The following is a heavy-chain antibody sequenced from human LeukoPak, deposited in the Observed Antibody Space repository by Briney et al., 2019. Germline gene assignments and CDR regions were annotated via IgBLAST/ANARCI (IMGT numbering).Heavy chain of an antibody. CDR2: IIPILGIA. CDR1: GGTFSSYA. D-gene: IGHD3-10*01. V-gene: IGHV1-69*04. CDR3: ARGPDYYGSGSYYNYYYYGMDV. Sequence: SVKVSCKASGGTFSSYAISWVRQAPGQGLEWMGRIIPILGIANYAQKFQGRVTITADKSTSTAYMELSSLRSEDTAVYYCARGPDYYGSGSYYNYYYYGMDVWGQGTTVTVSS. J-gene: IGHJ6*02.